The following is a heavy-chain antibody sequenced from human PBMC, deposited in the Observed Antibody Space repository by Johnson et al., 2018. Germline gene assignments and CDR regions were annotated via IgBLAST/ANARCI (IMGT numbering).Heavy chain of an antibody. CDR1: GGSISSYY. D-gene: IGHD2-21*02. J-gene: IGHJ3*02. CDR3: ARSAYCGGDCYSHPGAFDI. V-gene: IGHV4-59*01. CDR2: IYYSGST. Sequence: QVQLQQWGAGLLKPSETLSLTCTVSGGSISSYYWSWIRQPPGKGLEWIGYIYYSGSTNYNPSLKSRVTISVDTSKNQFSLKLSSVTAADTAVYYCARSAYCGGDCYSHPGAFDIWGQGTMVTVSS.